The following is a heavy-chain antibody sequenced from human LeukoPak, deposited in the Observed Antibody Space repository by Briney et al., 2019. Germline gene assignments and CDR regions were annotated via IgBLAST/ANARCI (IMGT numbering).Heavy chain of an antibody. V-gene: IGHV3-23*01. Sequence: PGGSLRLSCAASGFTFSSYAMSWVRQAPGKGLEWVSGISSSGSGGSIYYADSVKGRFTISRDNSKNTLYLQINSVRAEDTAVYYCARAYSSSWYDFWGQGTLVTVSS. CDR1: GFTFSSYA. J-gene: IGHJ5*01. CDR2: ISSSGSGGSI. CDR3: ARAYSSSWYDF. D-gene: IGHD6-13*01.